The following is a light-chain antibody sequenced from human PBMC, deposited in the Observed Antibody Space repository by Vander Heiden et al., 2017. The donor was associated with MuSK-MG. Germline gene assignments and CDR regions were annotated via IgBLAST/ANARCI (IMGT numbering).Light chain of an antibody. V-gene: IGLV2-14*01. Sequence: QSALTQPASLSGSPGQSLTISCTGTSSDVGSYNYVSWYQQRPAKAPKLMIYEVSNRPSGVSNRFSGSKSGNTASLTISGLQAEEEADYYCSSYTSSSTGVFGGGTKLTVL. CDR1: SSDVGSYNY. CDR3: SSYTSSSTGV. J-gene: IGLJ3*02. CDR2: EVS.